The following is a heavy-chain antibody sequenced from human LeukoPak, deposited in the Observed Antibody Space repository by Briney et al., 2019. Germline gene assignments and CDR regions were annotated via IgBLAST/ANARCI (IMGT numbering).Heavy chain of an antibody. CDR1: GFTFSSYW. CDR2: INSDGSIT. D-gene: IGHD3-22*01. J-gene: IGHJ4*02. CDR3: AREPGGYYDSSGFLDD. V-gene: IGHV3-74*01. Sequence: GGSLRLSCATSGFTFSSYWMHWVRQVPGRGLVWVSRINSDGSITDYADSVKGRFTIARDTAQNTLHLQMNSLRVEDTAMYNCAREPGGYYDSSGFLDDWGQGTLVTVSS.